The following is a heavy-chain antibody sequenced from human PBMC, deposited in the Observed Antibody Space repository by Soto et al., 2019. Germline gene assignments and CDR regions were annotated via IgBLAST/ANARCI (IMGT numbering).Heavy chain of an antibody. CDR2: IVPLFGTT. Sequence: QVQLVQSGAEVKKPGSSVKVSCKASGGNFTSYAISWVRQAPGQGLEFMGGIVPLFGTTNYAHKFRGRVTVTADESTSTVYMEMSSLRSEDMAVYYCAKASGRSWYNWFDPWGQGTLVTVST. J-gene: IGHJ5*02. CDR1: GGNFTSYA. D-gene: IGHD6-13*01. CDR3: AKASGRSWYNWFDP. V-gene: IGHV1-69*01.